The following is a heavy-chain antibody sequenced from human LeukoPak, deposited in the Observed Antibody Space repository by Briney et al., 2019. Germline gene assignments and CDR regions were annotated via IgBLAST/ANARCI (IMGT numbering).Heavy chain of an antibody. Sequence: ASVKVSSKASGYTFTSYGISWVRQAPGQGLEWMGWISAYNGNTNYAQKLQGRVTMTTDTSTSTAYMELRSLRSDDTAVYYCARAEYSSSWYDPFQHWGQGTLVTVSS. J-gene: IGHJ1*01. CDR3: ARAEYSSSWYDPFQH. CDR1: GYTFTSYG. D-gene: IGHD6-13*01. V-gene: IGHV1-18*04. CDR2: ISAYNGNT.